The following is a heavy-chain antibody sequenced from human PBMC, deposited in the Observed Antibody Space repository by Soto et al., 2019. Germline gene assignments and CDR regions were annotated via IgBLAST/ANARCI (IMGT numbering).Heavy chain of an antibody. Sequence: QVQLEQSGAEVKKPGSSVKVSCKASGGTFSGYAMSWVRQAPGQGLEWMGGIVPRFNTPNYAQKFQGRVTIIADESTTTAYMELSSLRSEDTAVYYCARARIAAAGTGYYYSVMDVWGQGTTVTVSS. CDR1: GGTFSGYA. J-gene: IGHJ6*02. D-gene: IGHD6-13*01. CDR3: ARARIAAAGTGYYYSVMDV. CDR2: IVPRFNTP. V-gene: IGHV1-69*01.